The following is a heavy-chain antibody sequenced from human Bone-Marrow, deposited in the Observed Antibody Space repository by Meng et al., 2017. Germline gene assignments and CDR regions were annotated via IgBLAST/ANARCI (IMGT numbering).Heavy chain of an antibody. CDR3: ARPRTMTLDY. J-gene: IGHJ4*02. V-gene: IGHV3-30*04. Sequence: GGSLRLSCAASGFTFSSYAIDWVRQAPGKGLEWVAVISYDGSNKYYADSVKGRFTIFRDNSKNTLYLQMNSLRAEDTAVYYCARPRTMTLDYWGQGTLVTVSS. CDR1: GFTFSSYA. D-gene: IGHD3-22*01. CDR2: ISYDGSNK.